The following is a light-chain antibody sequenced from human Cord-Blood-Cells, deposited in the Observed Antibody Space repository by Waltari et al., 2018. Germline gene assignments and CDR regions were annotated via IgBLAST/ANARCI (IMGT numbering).Light chain of an antibody. J-gene: IGKJ4*01. CDR3: QQYGSSPLT. CDR1: QSVSRSY. V-gene: IGKV3-20*01. CDR2: GAS. Sequence: EIVLTQSPGTLSLSPGERAHLPCRASQSVSRSYLAWYQQKPGQAPRLLIYGASSRATGIPDRFSGSGSGTDFTLTISRLEPEDFAVYYCQQYGSSPLTFGGGTKVEIK.